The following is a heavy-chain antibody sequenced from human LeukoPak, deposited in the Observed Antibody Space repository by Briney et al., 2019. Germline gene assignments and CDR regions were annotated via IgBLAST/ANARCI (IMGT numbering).Heavy chain of an antibody. CDR3: ARDQSLVAYSSTWFDY. CDR2: INPNSGGT. CDR1: GYTFTDYY. V-gene: IGHV1-2*02. Sequence: ASVKVSFKASGYTFTDYYMHWVRQAPGQGLEWMGWINPNSGGTNYEQKFQGRVTMTRDTSISTVYMELSRLRSDDTAVYYCARDQSLVAYSSTWFDYWGQGTPVTVSS. J-gene: IGHJ4*02. D-gene: IGHD6-13*01.